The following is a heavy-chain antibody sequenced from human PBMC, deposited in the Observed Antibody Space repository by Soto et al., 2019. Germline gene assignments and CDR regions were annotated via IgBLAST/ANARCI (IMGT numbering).Heavy chain of an antibody. Sequence: ASVNVSCKVSAHTPTELSMHWVRQAPGQGLEWMGGFDPEDGETTYAQKIQGRATMTAHTSTTTAHMDLSRLTSEPTTGQYSATGVYYYYGMDVWGQGTTVTVSS. CDR1: AHTPTELS. V-gene: IGHV1-24*01. J-gene: IGHJ6*02. CDR3: ATGVYYYYGMDV. CDR2: FDPEDGET.